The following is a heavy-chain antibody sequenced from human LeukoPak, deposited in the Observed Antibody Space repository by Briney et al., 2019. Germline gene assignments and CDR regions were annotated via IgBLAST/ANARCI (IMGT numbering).Heavy chain of an antibody. V-gene: IGHV3-53*01. D-gene: IGHD2-2*02. Sequence: GGSLRLSCAASGLTVSSTYMNWVRQAPGKGLEWVSVIYSGGSTYYADSVKGRFTISRDTSKNTLYLQMNSLRPEDTAVYYCARGGSSTSCYTRCYYYMDVWGKGTTVAVSS. J-gene: IGHJ6*03. CDR1: GLTVSSTY. CDR2: IYSGGST. CDR3: ARGGSSTSCYTRCYYYMDV.